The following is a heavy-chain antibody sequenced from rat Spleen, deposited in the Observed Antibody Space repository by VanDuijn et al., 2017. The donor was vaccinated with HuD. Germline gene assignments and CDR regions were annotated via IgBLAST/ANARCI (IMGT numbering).Heavy chain of an antibody. CDR1: GFTFSNYD. J-gene: IGHJ2*01. V-gene: IGHV5-29*01. Sequence: EVQLVESGGGLVQPGRSLKLSCAASGFTFSNYDMAWVRQAPTKGLEWVASISYDGSSTYYRDSVKGRFTSSRDNAKSTLYLQMDSLRSEDTATYYCARQGYTTDYFDYWGQGVMVTVSS. D-gene: IGHD1-6*01. CDR2: ISYDGSST. CDR3: ARQGYTTDYFDY.